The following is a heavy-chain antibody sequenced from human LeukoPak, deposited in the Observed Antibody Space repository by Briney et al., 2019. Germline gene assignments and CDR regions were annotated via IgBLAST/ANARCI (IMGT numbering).Heavy chain of an antibody. V-gene: IGHV1-46*01. CDR2: INPSGGST. J-gene: IGHJ4*02. D-gene: IGHD6-13*01. CDR1: GYTFTNYY. CDR3: AREGGYSPRLKHFDF. Sequence: GASVKVSCKASGYTFTNYYMHWVRQAPGQGLEWMGIINPSGGSTSYAQKFQGRVTMTRDMSTSTVYMELSSLRAEDTAVYYCAREGGYSPRLKHFDFWGQGTLVTVSS.